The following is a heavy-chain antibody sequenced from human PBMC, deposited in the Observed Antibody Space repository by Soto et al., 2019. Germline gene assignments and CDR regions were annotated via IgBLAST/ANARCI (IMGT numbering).Heavy chain of an antibody. D-gene: IGHD5-18*01. J-gene: IGHJ4*02. Sequence: EVQLLESGGDLIHPGGSLRLSCAASGFVFGRNSMTWVRQTPGKGLEWVAGISAGGDLSWHADFVKGRFTISRDNSKNMVDLEMNNLRVDDTGVYFCSKCGRYGNYCGRGALVTVSA. V-gene: IGHV3-23*01. CDR1: GFVFGRNS. CDR3: SKCGRYGNY. CDR2: ISAGGDLS.